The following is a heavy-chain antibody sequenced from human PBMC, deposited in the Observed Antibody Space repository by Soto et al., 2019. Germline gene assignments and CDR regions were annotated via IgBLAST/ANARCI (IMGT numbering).Heavy chain of an antibody. J-gene: IGHJ6*02. Sequence: PGGSLRLFCAASGFTFSGFWMHWVRQTPWKGLMWVAHIKSDGSDTTYADSVKGRFTIARDNPKNTLYLQMNSVRVEDTGVYYCARGSEAYYYYYGMDVWGHGTTVTVSS. V-gene: IGHV3-74*01. CDR1: GFTFSGFW. CDR3: ARGSEAYYYYYGMDV. CDR2: IKSDGSDT.